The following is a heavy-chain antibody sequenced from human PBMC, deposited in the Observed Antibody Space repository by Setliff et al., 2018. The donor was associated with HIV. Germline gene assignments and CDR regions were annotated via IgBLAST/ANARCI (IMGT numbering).Heavy chain of an antibody. V-gene: IGHV5-51*01. D-gene: IGHD3-10*01. CDR2: IYPGDSDT. J-gene: IGHJ3*02. CDR1: GYSFNNYW. CDR3: ARIWFGAQDAFDI. Sequence: PGESLKISCKGSGYSFNNYWIGWVRQMSGKGLEWMGIIYPGDSDTTYSPSFQGQVNISADKSISTAYLQWSSLKASDTAMYYCARIWFGAQDAFDIWGQGTMVTVSS.